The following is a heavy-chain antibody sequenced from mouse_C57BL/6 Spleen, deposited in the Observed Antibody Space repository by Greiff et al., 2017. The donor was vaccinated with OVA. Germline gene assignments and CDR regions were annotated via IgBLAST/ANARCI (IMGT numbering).Heavy chain of an antibody. CDR2: INPNNGGT. CDR3: ARKGIYDGYYLDY. V-gene: IGHV1-22*01. Sequence: VQLQQSGPELVKPGASVKMSCKASGYTFTDYNMHWVKQSHGKSLEWIGYINPNNGGTSYNQKFKGKATLTVNKSSSTAYMELRSLTSEDSAVYYCARKGIYDGYYLDYWGQGTTLTVSS. CDR1: GYTFTDYN. J-gene: IGHJ2*01. D-gene: IGHD2-3*01.